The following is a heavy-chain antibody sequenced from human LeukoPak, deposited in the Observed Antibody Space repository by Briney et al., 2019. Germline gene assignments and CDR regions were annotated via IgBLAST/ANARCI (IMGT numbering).Heavy chain of an antibody. V-gene: IGHV1-69*04. J-gene: IGHJ3*02. CDR3: ARDQVVVTADDAFDI. D-gene: IGHD2-21*02. CDR2: IIPILGIA. Sequence: GASVKVSCKASGYTFTSYGISWVRQAPGQGLEWMGRIIPILGIASYAQKFQDRVTITADKSTSTAYMELSSLRSEDTAVYYCARDQVVVTADDAFDIWGQGTMVTVSS. CDR1: GYTFTSYG.